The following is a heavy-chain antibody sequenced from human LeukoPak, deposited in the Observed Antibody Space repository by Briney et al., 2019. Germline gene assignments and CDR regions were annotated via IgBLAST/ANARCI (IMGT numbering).Heavy chain of an antibody. CDR1: GFTFSSYW. J-gene: IGHJ5*02. CDR3: ARDINYYDSSGYSSRCFDP. V-gene: IGHV3-7*01. CDR2: TKQDGSEK. D-gene: IGHD3-22*01. Sequence: PGGSLRLSCAASGFTFSSYWMSWVRQAPGKGLEWVANTKQDGSEKYYVDSVKGRFTISRGNAKNSLYLQMNSLRAEDTAVYYCARDINYYDSSGYSSRCFDPWGQGTLVTVSS.